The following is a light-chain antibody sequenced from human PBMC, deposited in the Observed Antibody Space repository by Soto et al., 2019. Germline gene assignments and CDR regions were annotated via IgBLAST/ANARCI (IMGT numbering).Light chain of an antibody. CDR3: ASYTSSSTSVI. Sequence: QSVLTQPASVSGSPGQSITISCTGTPSDIGNYNYVSWYQQHPGKAPKLIIYGVSNRPSGVSNRFSASKSGNAASLTISGLQAEDEADYYCASYTSSSTSVIFGRGTKVTVL. J-gene: IGLJ2*01. V-gene: IGLV2-14*01. CDR2: GVS. CDR1: PSDIGNYNY.